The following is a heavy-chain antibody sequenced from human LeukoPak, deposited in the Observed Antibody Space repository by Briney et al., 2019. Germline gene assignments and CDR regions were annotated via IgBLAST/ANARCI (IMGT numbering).Heavy chain of an antibody. CDR1: GFTFSSYS. CDR3: ARGDLLRGSRRWAGRKYYFDY. Sequence: PGGSLRLSCAASGFTFSSYSMNWVRQAPGKGLEWVSSISSSSSYIYYADSVKGRFTISRDNAKNSLYLQMNSLRAEDTAVYYCARGDLLRGSRRWAGRKYYFDYWGQGTLVTVSS. J-gene: IGHJ4*02. D-gene: IGHD1-14*01. V-gene: IGHV3-21*01. CDR2: ISSSSSYI.